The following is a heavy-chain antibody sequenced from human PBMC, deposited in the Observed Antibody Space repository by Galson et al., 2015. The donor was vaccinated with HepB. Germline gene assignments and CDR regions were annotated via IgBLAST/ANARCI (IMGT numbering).Heavy chain of an antibody. V-gene: IGHV5-10-1*01. CDR1: GYSFSNYR. CDR2: IDPGDSDT. CDR3: ARWKDEAGVHAFDI. J-gene: IGHJ3*02. D-gene: IGHD1-1*01. Sequence: QSGAEVKKPGESLRISCKGSGYSFSNYRISWVRQMPGKGLDWMGRIDPGDSDTYYSPSFQGHVTISADKSVNTAYLQWTSLKASDTAIYYCARWKDEAGVHAFDIWGQGTMLTVSS.